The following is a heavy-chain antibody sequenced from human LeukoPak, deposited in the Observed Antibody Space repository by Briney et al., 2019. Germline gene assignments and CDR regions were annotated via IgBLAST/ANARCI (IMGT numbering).Heavy chain of an antibody. CDR1: SGSFSSSSYF. J-gene: IGHJ4*01. Sequence: EASETLPLTCTVSSGSFSSSSYFCGWIRQPPGMGLEWIATINYSGTTYYNPSLKSRVTTSVDTSRNQFSLKLNSVTAADTAVYYCARLRGGVQLWGDWGQGALVTVSS. V-gene: IGHV4-39*01. CDR2: INYSGTT. CDR3: ARLRGGVQLWGD. D-gene: IGHD1-1*01.